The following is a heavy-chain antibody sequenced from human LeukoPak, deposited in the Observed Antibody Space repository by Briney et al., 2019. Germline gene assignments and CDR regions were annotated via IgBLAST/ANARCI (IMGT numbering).Heavy chain of an antibody. Sequence: PGGSLRLSCAASGFTFSSYWMSWVRQAPGKGLEWVANIKQDGSEEYYVDSVKGRFTISRDNAKNSLYLQMNSLRAEDTAVYYCARGSYSAAAGTSEYFQHWGQGTLVTVSS. CDR2: IKQDGSEE. J-gene: IGHJ1*01. V-gene: IGHV3-7*01. CDR3: ARGSYSAAAGTSEYFQH. D-gene: IGHD6-13*01. CDR1: GFTFSSYW.